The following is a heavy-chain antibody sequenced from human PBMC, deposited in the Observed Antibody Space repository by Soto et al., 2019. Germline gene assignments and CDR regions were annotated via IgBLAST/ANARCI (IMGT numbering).Heavy chain of an antibody. CDR2: ISTSSNSI. CDR3: AREGSDVWAD. D-gene: IGHD2-8*01. CDR1: GFTFSSYS. J-gene: IGHJ4*02. Sequence: ESGGGLVQPGGSLRLSCAASGFTFSSYSMNWVRQAPGKGLEWVSFISTSSNSISYADSVKGRFTISRDNAYNSLYLQMTGLRDEYTAVYYCAREGSDVWADWGQGTLVTVSS. V-gene: IGHV3-48*02.